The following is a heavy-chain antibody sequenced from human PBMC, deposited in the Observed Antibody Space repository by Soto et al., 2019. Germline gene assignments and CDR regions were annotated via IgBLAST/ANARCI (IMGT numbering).Heavy chain of an antibody. CDR1: GYTFTSYT. D-gene: IGHD3-22*01. CDR3: ATAAYYDSSGYYGRPHV. J-gene: IGHJ6*02. V-gene: IGHV1-3*01. CDR2: INAGNGNT. Sequence: ASVKVSCKASGYTFTSYTMHWVRQAPGQGLEWMGWINAGNGNTKYSQKFQGRVTISRDTSASTAYMELSSLRSEDTAVYYCATAAYYDSSGYYGRPHVWGQGTTVTVSS.